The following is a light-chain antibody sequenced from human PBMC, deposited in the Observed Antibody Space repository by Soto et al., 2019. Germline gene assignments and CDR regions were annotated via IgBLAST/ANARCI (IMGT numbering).Light chain of an antibody. Sequence: EIVMTQSPATLSVSPGDRATISCMASQSISTKVGWYQQRPGQAPRLLIYAASTRVTGIPARFSGSGSGTELTPHIRSLVSDDSAANYCQRHNSWYLRSFGQGTRVEIK. J-gene: IGKJ5*01. CDR3: QRHNSWYLRS. CDR1: QSISTK. V-gene: IGKV3-15*01. CDR2: AAS.